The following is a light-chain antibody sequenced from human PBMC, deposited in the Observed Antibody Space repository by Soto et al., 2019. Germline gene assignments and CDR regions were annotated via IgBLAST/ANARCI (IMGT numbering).Light chain of an antibody. CDR3: QQRSTWPVT. V-gene: IGKV3-11*01. Sequence: EIVLTQSPATLSLSPGERATLSCRASQSVSSYLAWYQQKPGQAPRLLIYDASNRATGIPARFSGSGSGTDFTLTISRLEPEDFAVYYCQQRSTWPVTFGGGTKVEIK. CDR2: DAS. CDR1: QSVSSY. J-gene: IGKJ4*01.